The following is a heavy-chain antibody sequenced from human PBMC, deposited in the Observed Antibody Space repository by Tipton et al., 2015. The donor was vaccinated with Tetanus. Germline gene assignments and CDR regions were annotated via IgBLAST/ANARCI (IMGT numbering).Heavy chain of an antibody. D-gene: IGHD2-15*01. V-gene: IGHV3-74*01. CDR3: VREDIVSRLYAVFDL. CDR1: GFTLSRYW. Sequence: GSLRLSCEGSGFTLSRYWMHWVRQAPGTGLVWVAGINSDGSAGSYADSVKGRFTISRDNAKDTLHLQMNSLRVEDTAVYYCVREDIVSRLYAVFDLWGQGALVTVSS. CDR2: INSDGSAG. J-gene: IGHJ4*02.